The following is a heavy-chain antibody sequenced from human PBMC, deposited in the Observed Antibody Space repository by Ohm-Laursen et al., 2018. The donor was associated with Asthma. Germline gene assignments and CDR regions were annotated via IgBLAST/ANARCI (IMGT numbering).Heavy chain of an antibody. CDR1: GFTVSNSY. CDR3: AYETWWRFVN. D-gene: IGHD2-15*01. CDR2: IKPDGSEK. V-gene: IGHV3-7*01. J-gene: IGHJ4*02. Sequence: GSLRLSCAASGFTVSNSYMTWVRQAPGKGLESVAKIKPDGSEKYYVDSVKGRFTISRDNAKNSLYLQMNSLRPEDTGVYYCAYETWWRFVNWGQGVLVTVSS.